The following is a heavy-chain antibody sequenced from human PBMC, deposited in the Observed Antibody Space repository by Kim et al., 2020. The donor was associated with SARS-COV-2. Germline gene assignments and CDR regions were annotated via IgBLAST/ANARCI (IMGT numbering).Heavy chain of an antibody. J-gene: IGHJ6*02. D-gene: IGHD3-10*01. V-gene: IGHV3-30*18. CDR3: AKGLSGYYYDVDV. Sequence: GGSLRLSCTASGFIFSNFGMHWVRQAPGKGLEWVAVTSYDGSNKYYVDSVKGRFTISRDNSKDTVYLQMNSLRAEDTATYYCAKGLSGYYYDVDVWGQGTTVTVSS. CDR2: TSYDGSNK. CDR1: GFIFSNFG.